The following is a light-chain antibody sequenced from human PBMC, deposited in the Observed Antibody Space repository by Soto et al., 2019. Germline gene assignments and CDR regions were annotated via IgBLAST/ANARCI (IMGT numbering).Light chain of an antibody. CDR1: QGIGDT. V-gene: IGKV3-15*01. CDR3: QPYNNWPLT. J-gene: IGKJ4*01. CDR2: DTS. Sequence: TQSPATLSVSPGERATLSGGASQGIGDTLAWYQHKPGQTPRLLIYDTSTRATGVPTRFSGSRSGAEFTLTINSLQSEDFAVYYCQPYNNWPLTFGGGTKVDIK.